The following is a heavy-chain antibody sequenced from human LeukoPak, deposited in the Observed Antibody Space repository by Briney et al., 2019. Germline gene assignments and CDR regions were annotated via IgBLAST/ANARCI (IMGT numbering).Heavy chain of an antibody. CDR3: AGSYYDSSGYYYDGYYFDY. CDR1: GGTFSSYA. D-gene: IGHD3-22*01. J-gene: IGHJ4*02. V-gene: IGHV1-69*05. Sequence: WASVKVSCKASGGTFSSYAISWVRQAPGQGLEWMGGIIPIFGTANYAQKFQGRVTITTDESTSTAYMELSSLRSEDTAVYYCAGSYYDSSGYYYDGYYFDYWGQGTLVTVSS. CDR2: IIPIFGTA.